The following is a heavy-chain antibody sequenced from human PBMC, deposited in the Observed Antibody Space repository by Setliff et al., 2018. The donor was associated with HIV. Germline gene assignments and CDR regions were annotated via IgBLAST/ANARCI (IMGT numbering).Heavy chain of an antibody. D-gene: IGHD6-19*01. V-gene: IGHV4-61*02. CDR1: GGSISSGSYY. J-gene: IGHJ4*02. CDR2: FYTSGST. CDR3: ARGDWYDFFDY. Sequence: LSLPCTVSGGSISSGSYYWSWIRQPAGKGLEWIGRFYTSGSTNYSPSLKSRVTMSVDTSKNQFSLKLSFVTAADTAVYYCARGDWYDFFDYWGQGTLVTVS.